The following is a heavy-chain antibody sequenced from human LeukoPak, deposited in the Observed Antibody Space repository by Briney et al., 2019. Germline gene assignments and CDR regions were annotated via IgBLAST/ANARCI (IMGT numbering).Heavy chain of an antibody. J-gene: IGHJ4*02. CDR3: VGEMDSGWYPY. V-gene: IGHV3-48*03. CDR1: GFTFSSYA. Sequence: GGSLRLSCAASGFTFSSYAMSWVRQAPGKGLQWLAYISSSGSSTYYADSAQGRFTISRDNAKNSLYLHMNSLRVDDTAVYYCVGEMDSGWYPYWGPGTLVTVSS. D-gene: IGHD6-19*01. CDR2: ISSSGSST.